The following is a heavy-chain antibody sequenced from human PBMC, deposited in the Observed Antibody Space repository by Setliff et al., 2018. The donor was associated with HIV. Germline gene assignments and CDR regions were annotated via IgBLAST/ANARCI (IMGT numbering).Heavy chain of an antibody. J-gene: IGHJ6*02. CDR3: ARNFGLSPSGKYYYYYGMDI. V-gene: IGHV1-46*01. Sequence: GASVKVSCKTSGYTFTSYDISWVRQAPGQGLEWMGIINPSGGSTSYAQKFQGRVTMTRDTSINAAYMELRGLRSDDTAVYYCARNFGLSPSGKYYYYYGMDIWGQGTTVTVSS. D-gene: IGHD3-10*01. CDR2: INPSGGST. CDR1: GYTFTSYD.